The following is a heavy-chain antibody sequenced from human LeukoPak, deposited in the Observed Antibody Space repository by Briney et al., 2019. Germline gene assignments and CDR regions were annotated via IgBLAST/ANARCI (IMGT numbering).Heavy chain of an antibody. D-gene: IGHD6-6*01. CDR3: ARASIAARPRYFDY. CDR1: GGSFSGYY. Sequence: SETLSLTCAVYGGSFSGYYWSWIRQPPGKGLEWIGEINHSGSTNYNSSLKSRVTISVDTSKNQFSLKLSSVTAADTAVYYCARASIAARPRYFDYWGQGTLVTVSS. CDR2: INHSGST. J-gene: IGHJ4*02. V-gene: IGHV4-34*01.